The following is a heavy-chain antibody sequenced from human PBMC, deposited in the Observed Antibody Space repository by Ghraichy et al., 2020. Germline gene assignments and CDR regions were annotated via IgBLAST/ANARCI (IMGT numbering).Heavy chain of an antibody. J-gene: IGHJ4*02. V-gene: IGHV3-23*01. CDR2: ITSSGVNT. Sequence: GGSLRLSCAASGFTFSSYAITWVRQTPGKGLEWVSAITSSGVNTYYAGAVKGRFTISRDNSKNTVYLQMNSLRAEDTAVYYCARELLNTRNWYTVDYWGQGTVVTVSP. D-gene: IGHD1-26*01. CDR3: ARELLNTRNWYTVDY. CDR1: GFTFSSYA.